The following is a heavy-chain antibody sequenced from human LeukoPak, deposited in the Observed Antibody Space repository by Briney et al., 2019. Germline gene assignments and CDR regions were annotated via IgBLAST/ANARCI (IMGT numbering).Heavy chain of an antibody. D-gene: IGHD3-3*01. V-gene: IGHV4-30-4*01. CDR2: IYYSGST. J-gene: IGHJ4*02. CDR3: ARARVGNKTPRRFLEWLWSYYFDY. CDR1: GGSISSGDYY. Sequence: PSQTLSLTCTVSGGSISSGDYYWSWIRQPPGKGLEWIGYIYYSGSTYYNPSLKSRVTISVDTSKNQFSLKLSSVTAADTAVYYCARARVGNKTPRRFLEWLWSYYFDYWGQGTLVTVSS.